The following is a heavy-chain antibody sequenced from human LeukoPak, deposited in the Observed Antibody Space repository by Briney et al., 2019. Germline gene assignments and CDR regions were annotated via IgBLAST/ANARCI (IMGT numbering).Heavy chain of an antibody. D-gene: IGHD5-18*01. J-gene: IGHJ4*02. CDR2: IIPIFGTA. Sequence: SVKVSCKASGGTFSSYAISWVRQAPGHGLEWMGGIIPIFGTANYAQKFQGRVTITADESTSTAYMELSSLRSEDTALYYCARARYISASRCYFDYWGQGTLVTVSS. CDR3: ARARYISASRCYFDY. CDR1: GGTFSSYA. V-gene: IGHV1-69*13.